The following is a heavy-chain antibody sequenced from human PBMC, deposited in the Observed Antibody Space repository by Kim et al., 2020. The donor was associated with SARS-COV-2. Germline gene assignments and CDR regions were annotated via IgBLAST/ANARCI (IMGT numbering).Heavy chain of an antibody. CDR1: GYTFTSYA. J-gene: IGHJ6*02. D-gene: IGHD3-10*01. CDR2: INTNTGNP. Sequence: ASVKVSCKASGYTFTSYAMNWVRQAPGQGLEWMGWINTNTGNPTYAQGFTGRFVFSLDTSVSTAYLQISSLKAEDTAVYYCAWFVRGARDYGMDVWGQGTTVTVSS. CDR3: AWFVRGARDYGMDV. V-gene: IGHV7-4-1*02.